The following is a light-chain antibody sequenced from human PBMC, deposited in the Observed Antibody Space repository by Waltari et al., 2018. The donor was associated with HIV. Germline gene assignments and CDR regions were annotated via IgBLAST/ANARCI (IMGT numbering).Light chain of an antibody. Sequence: QSVLTQPPSASGTPGQRVTISCSGSSSNIGSNYVYWYQQLPGTAPTLLIYRNNQRPSGVPDRFSCSKSGTSASLAISGLRSEDKADYYCAAWDDSLSGWVFGGGTKLTVL. J-gene: IGLJ3*02. CDR2: RNN. CDR1: SSNIGSNY. V-gene: IGLV1-47*01. CDR3: AAWDDSLSGWV.